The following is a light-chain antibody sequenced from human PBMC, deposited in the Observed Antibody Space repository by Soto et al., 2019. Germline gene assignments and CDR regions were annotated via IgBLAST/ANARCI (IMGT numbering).Light chain of an antibody. CDR1: QSVSSSS. J-gene: IGKJ1*01. CDR2: GAS. Sequence: EIVLTQSPGTLSLSPGERATLSCRASQSVSSSSLAWYQQKPGQAPRLLIYGASSRATGIPDRFRGSGSGTDFNLTISRREPEDFAVYYCQQYGSSPPWTFGQGTKVESK. CDR3: QQYGSSPPWT. V-gene: IGKV3-20*01.